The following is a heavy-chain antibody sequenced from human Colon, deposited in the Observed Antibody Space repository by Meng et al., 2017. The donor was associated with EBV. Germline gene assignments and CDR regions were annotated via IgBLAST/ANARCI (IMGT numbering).Heavy chain of an antibody. CDR1: CGSLSISHG. J-gene: IGHJ4*02. CDR2: VYHTRST. D-gene: IGHD2-21*01. CDR3: ARVWQSLTAFFDS. Sequence: QVYQHASGPRLVTPLGPRSLSFAVSCGSLSISHGWTWVRQRPGKGLEWIGEVYHTRSTKYNPSLKSRLTISVDKSKNQFSLNLTSVTAADTAVYYCARVWQSLTAFFDSWGQGTLVTVSS. V-gene: IGHV4-4*02.